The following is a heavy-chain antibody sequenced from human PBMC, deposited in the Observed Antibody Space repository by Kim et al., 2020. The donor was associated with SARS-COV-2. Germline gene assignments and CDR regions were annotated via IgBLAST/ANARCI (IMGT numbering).Heavy chain of an antibody. D-gene: IGHD6-13*01. CDR2: IYDSGNT. CDR3: ARHVGSSSRLVQNNWFDP. J-gene: IGHJ5*02. Sequence: SETLSLTCSVSGGSIRSYYWSWIRQPPGKGMEWIGCIYDSGNTNYNPSFKGRVTMSVDTSKNQFSLKLTSMTAPDTAVYYCARHVGSSSRLVQNNWFDPWGHGTLVTVSS. V-gene: IGHV4-59*08. CDR1: GGSIRSYY.